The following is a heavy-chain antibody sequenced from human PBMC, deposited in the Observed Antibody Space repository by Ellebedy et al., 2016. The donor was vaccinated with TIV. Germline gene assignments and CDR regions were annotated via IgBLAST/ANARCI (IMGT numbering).Heavy chain of an antibody. D-gene: IGHD7-27*01. CDR3: ATFNWGSDYFED. CDR1: SLTVISNY. J-gene: IGHJ4*02. Sequence: GESLKISCAASSLTVISNYMAWVRQPPGKGLEWVSLIYSGGATYYADPVKARFTISRDKSTNTLHLQMDNLSAEDTAVYYCATFNWGSDYFEDWGQGTLVTVSS. CDR2: IYSGGAT. V-gene: IGHV3-53*01.